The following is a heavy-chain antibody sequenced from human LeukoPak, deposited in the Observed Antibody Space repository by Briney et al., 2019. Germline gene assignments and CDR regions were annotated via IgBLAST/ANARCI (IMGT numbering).Heavy chain of an antibody. CDR2: IYPRDSDT. V-gene: IGHV5-51*01. CDR1: GCSFTPYW. J-gene: IGHJ4*02. CDR3: ARRSGTYDPPDY. D-gene: IGHD3-3*01. Sequence: GESLKISCKASGCSFTPYWIGWVRQMPGKGLEWVGIIYPRDSDTRYSPSFEGQVTISADKSISTAYLHWSSLKASDTAMYYCARRSGTYDPPDYWGQGTLVTVSS.